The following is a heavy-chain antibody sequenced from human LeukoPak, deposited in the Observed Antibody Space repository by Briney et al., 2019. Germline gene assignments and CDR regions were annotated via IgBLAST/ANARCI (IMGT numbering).Heavy chain of an antibody. J-gene: IGHJ4*02. Sequence: ETLSLTCNVSSDSINSYYWSWIRQPAGKGLEWIGRFYTSGSPIYNPSLKSRVTMSIDMSNNQFSLRLTSVTAADTAVYYCARTTYSDFWSGYYSFDYWGQGILVTVSS. CDR2: FYTSGSP. CDR1: SDSINSYY. D-gene: IGHD3-3*01. V-gene: IGHV4-4*07. CDR3: ARTTYSDFWSGYYSFDY.